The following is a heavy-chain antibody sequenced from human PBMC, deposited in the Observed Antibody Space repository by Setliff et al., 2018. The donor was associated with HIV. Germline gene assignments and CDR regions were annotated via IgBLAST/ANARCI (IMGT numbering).Heavy chain of an antibody. CDR3: ARGELLQYYFDY. CDR1: GGTFSSYA. D-gene: IGHD2-15*01. CDR2: IIPIFGTA. J-gene: IGHJ4*02. Sequence: ASVKVSCKASGGTFSSYAISWVRQAPGQGLEWMGGIIPIFGTANYAQKFQGRVTITTDESTSTAYMELSSLRSEDTAVYYCARGELLQYYFDYWGQGTLVTVSS. V-gene: IGHV1-69*05.